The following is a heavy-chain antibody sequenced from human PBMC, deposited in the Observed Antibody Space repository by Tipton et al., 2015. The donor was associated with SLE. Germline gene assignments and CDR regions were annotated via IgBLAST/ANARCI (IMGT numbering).Heavy chain of an antibody. CDR1: GDSVSSNSAA. CDR3: ARRIGVPNYYDSRHSGYYYYSMDV. D-gene: IGHD3-22*01. J-gene: IGHJ6*03. CDR2: TYYRSKWYN. V-gene: IGHV6-1*01. Sequence: VKPSQTLSLTCAISGDSVSSNSAAWNWIRQSPSRDLEWLGRTYYRSKWYNDYAVSVKSRITINPDTSKNQFSLQLNSVTPEDTAVYYCARRIGVPNYYDSRHSGYYYYSMDVGGRGTTVTVSS.